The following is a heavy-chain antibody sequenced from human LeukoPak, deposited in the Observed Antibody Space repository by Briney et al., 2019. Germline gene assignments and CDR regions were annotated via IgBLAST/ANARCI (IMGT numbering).Heavy chain of an antibody. CDR3: ARGYRIVDLFCALL. Sequence: GGSLRLSCAASGFTFSSYWMSWLRQAPGKGLEWVANINQDGSEKYYVGSVKGRFTISRDNAKNSLFLQMNSLRAEDTAVYYCARGYRIVDLFCALLWGQGTMVTVSS. CDR2: INQDGSEK. CDR1: GFTFSSYW. D-gene: IGHD1-26*01. V-gene: IGHV3-7*01. J-gene: IGHJ3*01.